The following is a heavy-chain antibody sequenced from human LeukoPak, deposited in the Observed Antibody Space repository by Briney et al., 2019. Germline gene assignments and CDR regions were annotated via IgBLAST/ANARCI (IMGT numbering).Heavy chain of an antibody. CDR3: AKQLGYCSDGSCYFPY. Sequence: GGSLRLSCAASGFTFSSSAMSWVRQAPGKGLEWVSAISKNGGYTYYADSVQGRSTISRDNSKSTLCLQMNSLRAEDTAVYYCAKQLGYCSDGSCYFPYWGQGTLVTVSS. J-gene: IGHJ4*02. CDR1: GFTFSSSA. V-gene: IGHV3-23*01. D-gene: IGHD2-15*01. CDR2: ISKNGGYT.